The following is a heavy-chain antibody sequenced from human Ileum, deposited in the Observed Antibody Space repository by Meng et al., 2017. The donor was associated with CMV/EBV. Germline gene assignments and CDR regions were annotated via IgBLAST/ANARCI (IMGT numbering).Heavy chain of an antibody. V-gene: IGHV4-34*01. Sequence: QLWGAGLLKPSETLSLTCDVYYASFSDFYWSWTRHLPGKGLEWIGEIHPSGSTHYNPSLESRVSISVHMSNNQFSLKVSSVTAADTAVYYCARGQDNHKGGVHWGQGTLVTVSS. CDR2: IHPSGST. D-gene: IGHD1-14*01. CDR1: YASFSDFY. CDR3: ARGQDNHKGGVH. J-gene: IGHJ4*02.